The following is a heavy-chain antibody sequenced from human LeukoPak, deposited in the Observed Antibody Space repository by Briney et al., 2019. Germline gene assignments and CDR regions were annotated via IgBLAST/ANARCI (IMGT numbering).Heavy chain of an antibody. CDR3: ARSGLRYYDFWSGHYDYYYYMDV. J-gene: IGHJ6*03. V-gene: IGHV1-2*02. Sequence: ASVKVSCKASGYTFTGYYMHWVRQAPGQGLEWMGWINPNSGGTNYAQKFQSRVTMTRDTSISTAYMELSRLRSDDTAVYYCARSGLRYYDFWSGHYDYYYYMDVWGKGTTVTVSS. D-gene: IGHD3-3*01. CDR2: INPNSGGT. CDR1: GYTFTGYY.